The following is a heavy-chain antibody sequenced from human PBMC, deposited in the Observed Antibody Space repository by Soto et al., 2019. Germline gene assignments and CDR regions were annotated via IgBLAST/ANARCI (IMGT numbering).Heavy chain of an antibody. V-gene: IGHV1-69*02. D-gene: IGHD6-13*01. J-gene: IGHJ4*02. CDR3: ARVGDSHVAAAGGDY. Sequence: QVQLVQSGAEVKKPGSSVKVSCKASGGTFSSYTISWVRQAPGQGLEWMGRIIPILGIANYAQKFQGRVTITADKSTSTAYMELSSLRSEDTAVYYCARVGDSHVAAAGGDYWGPGTLVTVSS. CDR2: IIPILGIA. CDR1: GGTFSSYT.